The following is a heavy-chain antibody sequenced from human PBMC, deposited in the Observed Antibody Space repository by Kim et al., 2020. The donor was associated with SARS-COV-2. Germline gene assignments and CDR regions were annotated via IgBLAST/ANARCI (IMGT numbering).Heavy chain of an antibody. V-gene: IGHV4-59*13. J-gene: IGHJ6*02. D-gene: IGHD6-13*01. Sequence: SETLSLTCTVSGGSISSYYWSWIRQPTGKGLEWIGYIYYSGSTNYNPSLKSRVTISVDTSKNQFSLKLSSVTAADTAVYYCARCASSSWYSSSGYYYGMDVWGQGTTVTVSS. CDR2: IYYSGST. CDR3: ARCASSSWYSSSGYYYGMDV. CDR1: GGSISSYY.